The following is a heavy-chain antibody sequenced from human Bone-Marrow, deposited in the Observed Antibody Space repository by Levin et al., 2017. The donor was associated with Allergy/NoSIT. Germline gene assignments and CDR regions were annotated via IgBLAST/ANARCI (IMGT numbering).Heavy chain of an antibody. Sequence: SETLSLTCALYGGPFSGYYWTWIRQTPGKGLEWIGEVNGSGNTNYNPSLKSRVTISVDTSKNQFSLNLNFVTAADTAVYYCARNMGSYDFWSRHRGWLDPWGQGILVLVSS. CDR3: ARNMGSYDFWSRHRGWLDP. D-gene: IGHD3-3*01. CDR2: VNGSGNT. V-gene: IGHV4-34*01. J-gene: IGHJ5*02. CDR1: GGPFSGYY.